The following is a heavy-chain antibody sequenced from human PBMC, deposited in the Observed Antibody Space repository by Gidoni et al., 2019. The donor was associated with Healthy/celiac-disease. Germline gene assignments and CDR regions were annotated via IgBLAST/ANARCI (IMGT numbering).Heavy chain of an antibody. J-gene: IGHJ4*02. V-gene: IGHV3-30*18. Sequence: QVQLVESGGGVVQPGRSLRLSCAASGFTFSSYGMHWVRQAPGKGLEWVAVISYDGSNKYYADSVKGRFTISRDNSKNTLYLQMNSLRAEDTAVYYCAKGGVGATVGRFDYWGQGTLVTVSS. CDR1: GFTFSSYG. CDR2: ISYDGSNK. CDR3: AKGGVGATVGRFDY. D-gene: IGHD1-26*01.